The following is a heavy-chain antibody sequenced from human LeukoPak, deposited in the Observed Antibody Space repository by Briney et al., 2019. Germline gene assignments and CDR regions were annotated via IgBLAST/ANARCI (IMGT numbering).Heavy chain of an antibody. J-gene: IGHJ4*02. CDR1: GYSFTGYA. Sequence: ASVKVSCKASGYSFTGYAMNWVRQAPGQGLEWMGWINTNTGDPTYAQGFTGRFVFSLDTSVTTAYLQISSLKTEDTAVYYCARALSIAAAAGGYWGQGTLVTVSS. CDR3: ARALSIAAAAGGY. D-gene: IGHD6-13*01. CDR2: INTNTGDP. V-gene: IGHV7-4-1*02.